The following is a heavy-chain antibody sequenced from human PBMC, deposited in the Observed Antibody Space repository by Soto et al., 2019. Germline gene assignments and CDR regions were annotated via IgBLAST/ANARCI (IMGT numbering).Heavy chain of an antibody. CDR3: ARLDCISTSCRRAIYYFDY. CDR1: GGSISSGGYS. D-gene: IGHD2-2*01. CDR2: IYHSGST. J-gene: IGHJ4*02. Sequence: SETLSLTCAVSGGSISSGGYSWSWIRQPPGKGLEWIGYIYHSGSTYYNPSLKSRVTISVDTSKNQFSLKLSSVTAADTAVYYCARLDCISTSCRRAIYYFDYWGQGTLVTVSS. V-gene: IGHV4-30-2*03.